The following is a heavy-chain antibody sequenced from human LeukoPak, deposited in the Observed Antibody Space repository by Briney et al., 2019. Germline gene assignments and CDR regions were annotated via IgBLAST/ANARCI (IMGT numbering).Heavy chain of an antibody. CDR1: GFNITTYY. Sequence: PGGSLRLSCAASGFNITTYYMNWARQAPGKGLEWVSSISRSSSYIYYADSVKGRFTISRDNAKNSLYLQMNSLRAEDTAVYYCARDRVAVAGTPIDFWGQGTLVTVSS. D-gene: IGHD6-19*01. V-gene: IGHV3-21*01. CDR3: ARDRVAVAGTPIDF. CDR2: ISRSSSYI. J-gene: IGHJ4*02.